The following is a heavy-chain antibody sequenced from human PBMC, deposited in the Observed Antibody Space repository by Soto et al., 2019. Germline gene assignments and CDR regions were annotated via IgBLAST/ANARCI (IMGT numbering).Heavy chain of an antibody. J-gene: IGHJ5*02. D-gene: IGHD2-2*01. CDR2: INAGNGNT. Sequence: ASVKVSCKASGYTFTSYAMHWVSQAPGQRLEWMGWINAGNGNTKYSQKFQGRVTITRDTSASTAYMELSSLRSEDTAVYYCASSGYCSSTSCYWFDPWGQGTLVTVSS. V-gene: IGHV1-3*01. CDR3: ASSGYCSSTSCYWFDP. CDR1: GYTFTSYA.